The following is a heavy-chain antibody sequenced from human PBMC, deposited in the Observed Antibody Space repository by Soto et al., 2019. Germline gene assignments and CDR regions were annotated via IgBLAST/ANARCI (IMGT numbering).Heavy chain of an antibody. Sequence: EASVKVSCKVSGYTLTELSMHWVRQAPGKGLEWMGGFDPEDGETIYAQKFQGRVTMTEDTSTDTAYMELSSLRSEDTAVYYCAATVTTFDRFSDYWGQGTLVTVSS. J-gene: IGHJ4*02. V-gene: IGHV1-24*01. CDR2: FDPEDGET. D-gene: IGHD4-17*01. CDR3: AATVTTFDRFSDY. CDR1: GYTLTELS.